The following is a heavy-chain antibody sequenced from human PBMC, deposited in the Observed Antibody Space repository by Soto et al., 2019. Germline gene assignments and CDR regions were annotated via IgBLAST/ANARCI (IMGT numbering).Heavy chain of an antibody. CDR2: NYHSGTT. CDR1: GVTISTYY. J-gene: IGHJ4*02. CDR3: VREAYIGYGHAIDH. D-gene: IGHD5-12*01. V-gene: IGHV4-59*01. Sequence: NPSETLSLTCAVSGVTISTYYWIWIRQPPGKGLEWIGYNYHSGTTNYNPSLKSRVAISVDTSKNQFSLRLTSVTAADTAIYYCVREAYIGYGHAIDHWGQGTLVTVSS.